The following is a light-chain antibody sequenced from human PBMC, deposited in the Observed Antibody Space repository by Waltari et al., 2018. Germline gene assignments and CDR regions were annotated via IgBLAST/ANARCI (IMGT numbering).Light chain of an antibody. V-gene: IGKV3-20*01. CDR2: GAS. CDR3: RHYVSVPGT. J-gene: IGKJ1*01. Sequence: DIVLTQSPGTLSLSPGERATLSCRASPGVSRALAWYQQNPGQAPRLLIYGASNRATGLPVRFRGSGSGTGFSRSIGRLEPEGFAVYCCRHYVSVPGTFGHGPKVEIK. CDR1: PGVSRA.